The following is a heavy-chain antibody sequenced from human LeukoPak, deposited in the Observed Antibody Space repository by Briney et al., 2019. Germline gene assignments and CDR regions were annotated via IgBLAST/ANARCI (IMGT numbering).Heavy chain of an antibody. V-gene: IGHV3-23*01. CDR1: GFTFSSYA. Sequence: GGSLRLSCAASGFTFSSYAMTWVRQAPGKGLEWVSTITTTGGSTYYADSVKGRFTISRDNSKNTLCLQMNSLRAEDTAVYYCSKSSGFHDYWGQGTLVTVSS. J-gene: IGHJ4*02. CDR3: SKSSGFHDY. D-gene: IGHD3-10*01. CDR2: ITTTGGST.